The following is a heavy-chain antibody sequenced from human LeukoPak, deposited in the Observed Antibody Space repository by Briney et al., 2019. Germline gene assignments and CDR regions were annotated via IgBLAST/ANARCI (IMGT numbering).Heavy chain of an antibody. D-gene: IGHD6-13*01. Sequence: GGSLRLSCVASGFSFTNYWMHWVRQAPGKGLVWVSRINSDGSSTSYADSVKGRFTISRDDAKNTLYLQMNSLRAEDTAVYYCARGSWYHTDYWGQGTLVTVSS. CDR3: ARGSWYHTDY. CDR2: INSDGSST. J-gene: IGHJ4*02. V-gene: IGHV3-74*01. CDR1: GFSFTNYW.